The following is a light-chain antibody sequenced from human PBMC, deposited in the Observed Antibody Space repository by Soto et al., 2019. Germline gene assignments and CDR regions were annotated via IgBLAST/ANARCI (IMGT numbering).Light chain of an antibody. J-gene: IGLJ3*02. Sequence: QSVLVQPPSASGTPGQKVTIFCSGTIFNIASHPVNWYQRLPGTAPKLLIHSNDQRPSGVPDRFSGSKSGTSASLALSSLQSDDEADYYCATWDQSLNGVVFGGGTKLTVL. CDR1: IFNIASHP. V-gene: IGLV1-44*01. CDR2: SND. CDR3: ATWDQSLNGVV.